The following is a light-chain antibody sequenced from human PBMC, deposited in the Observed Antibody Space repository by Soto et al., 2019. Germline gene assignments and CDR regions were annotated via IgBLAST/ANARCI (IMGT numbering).Light chain of an antibody. J-gene: IGLJ1*01. CDR3: SSYTSSSTYV. CDR2: EVS. V-gene: IGLV2-14*01. Sequence: QSALXQPASVSGSPGQSITISCTGTSSDVGGYNYVSWYQQHPGKAPKLMIYEVSNRPSGVSNRFSGSKSGNTASLTISGLQAEDEADYYCSSYTSSSTYVFGTGTKLTVL. CDR1: SSDVGGYNY.